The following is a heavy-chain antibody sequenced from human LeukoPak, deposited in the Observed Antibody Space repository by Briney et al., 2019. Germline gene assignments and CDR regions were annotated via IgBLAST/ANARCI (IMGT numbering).Heavy chain of an antibody. CDR3: AKEAYDSSGYYYVQGDYFDY. V-gene: IGHV3-23*01. CDR2: ISQSGETT. J-gene: IGHJ4*02. D-gene: IGHD3-22*01. CDR1: GFTFNTYA. Sequence: GGALRLSCAGSGFTFNTYAMSWVRQAAEKGLEWVSVISQSGETTYYADSVKGRFTISRDNSKNTLYLQMNSLRAEDTAVYYCAKEAYDSSGYYYVQGDYFDYWGQGTLVTVSS.